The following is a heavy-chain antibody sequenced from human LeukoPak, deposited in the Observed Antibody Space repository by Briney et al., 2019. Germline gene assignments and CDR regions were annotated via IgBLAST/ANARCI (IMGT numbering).Heavy chain of an antibody. V-gene: IGHV3-74*01. Sequence: PGGSLRLSCAASGFTFSRYWIHWVRQAPGKGLEWVSRINPDGSTTTYADSVKGRFTIPRDNSKNTLYLQMNSLRAEDTAVYYCARDRQEQHQVDSGNHLDNWFDSWGQGTLVTVSS. CDR1: GFTFSRYW. CDR2: INPDGSTT. J-gene: IGHJ5*01. D-gene: IGHD3/OR15-3a*01. CDR3: ARDRQEQHQVDSGNHLDNWFDS.